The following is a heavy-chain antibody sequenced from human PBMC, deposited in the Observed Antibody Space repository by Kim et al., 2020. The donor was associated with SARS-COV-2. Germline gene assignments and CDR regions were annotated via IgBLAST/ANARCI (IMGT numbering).Heavy chain of an antibody. CDR1: GFTFDDYT. D-gene: IGHD6-13*01. J-gene: IGHJ4*02. Sequence: GGSLRLSCAASGFTFDDYTMHWVRQAPGKGLEWVSLISWDGGSTYYADSVKGRFTISRDNSKNSLYLQMNSLRTEDTALYYCAKSVRNSWYYFDYWGQGTLVTVSS. V-gene: IGHV3-43*01. CDR3: AKSVRNSWYYFDY. CDR2: ISWDGGST.